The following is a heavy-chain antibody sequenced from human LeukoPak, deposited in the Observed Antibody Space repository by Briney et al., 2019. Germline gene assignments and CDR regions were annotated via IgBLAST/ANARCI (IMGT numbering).Heavy chain of an antibody. Sequence: PSETLSLTCTVSGGSISSYYWSWIRQPAGKGLEWIGRIYTSGSTNYNPSLKSRVTMSVDTSKNQFSLKLSSVTAADTAVYYCARFNPADSIGYPLDAFDIWGQGTRVTVSS. CDR2: IYTSGST. V-gene: IGHV4-4*07. D-gene: IGHD3-22*01. CDR3: ARFNPADSIGYPLDAFDI. CDR1: GGSISSYY. J-gene: IGHJ3*02.